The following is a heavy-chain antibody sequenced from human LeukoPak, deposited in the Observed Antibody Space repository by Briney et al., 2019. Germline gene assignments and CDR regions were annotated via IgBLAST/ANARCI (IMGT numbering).Heavy chain of an antibody. V-gene: IGHV3-15*01. D-gene: IGHD3/OR15-3a*01. CDR2: IKRKGDDGTI. CDR3: TAGTGRSDFDY. CDR1: GFTFSNAW. Sequence: GGSLRLSCAASGFTFSNAWMSWVRQAPGRGLEWVGRIKRKGDDGTIDCAAPVKGRPSISRDDSKNTLYLQMNSLKSEDTAVYYCTAGTGRSDFDYWGQGTLVTVSS. J-gene: IGHJ4*02.